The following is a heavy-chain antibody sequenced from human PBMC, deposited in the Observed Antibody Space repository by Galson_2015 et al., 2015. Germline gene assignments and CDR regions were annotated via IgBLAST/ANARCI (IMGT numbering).Heavy chain of an antibody. CDR2: ITSDSSII. CDR3: VRNVNFDY. Sequence: SLRLSCAASGFTFRTYIMCWVRQAPGKGLEWVSYITSDSSIIYYADSVKGRFTISRDNARNSLYLQMNGLRDEDTALYYCVRNVNFDYWGQGTLVTVSS. V-gene: IGHV3-48*02. CDR1: GFTFRTYI. J-gene: IGHJ4*02. D-gene: IGHD2/OR15-2a*01.